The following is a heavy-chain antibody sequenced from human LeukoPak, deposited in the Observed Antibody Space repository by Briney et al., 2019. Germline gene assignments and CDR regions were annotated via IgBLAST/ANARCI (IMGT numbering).Heavy chain of an antibody. V-gene: IGHV4-31*03. D-gene: IGHD4-17*01. CDR3: AREIRHGDYNWLDP. CDR1: GGSISSGGYY. J-gene: IGHJ5*02. CDR2: IYYSGST. Sequence: SQTLSLTCTVSGGSISSGGYYWSWIRQHPGKGLEWIGYIYYSGSTYYNPSLKSRVTISVDTSKNQFSLKLSSVTAADAAVYYCAREIRHGDYNWLDPWGQGTLVTVSS.